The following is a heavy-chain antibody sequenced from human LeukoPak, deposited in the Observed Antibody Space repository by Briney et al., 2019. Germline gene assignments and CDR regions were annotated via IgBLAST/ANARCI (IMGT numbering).Heavy chain of an antibody. CDR2: ISSSSSYI. V-gene: IGHV3-21*01. Sequence: GGSLRLSCAASGFTFSSYEMNWVRQAPGKGLEWVPSISSSSSYIYYADSVKGRFTISRDNAKNSLYLQMNSLRAEDTAVYFCARGHNRYYFDYWGQGTLVIVSS. J-gene: IGHJ4*02. CDR3: ARGHNRYYFDY. CDR1: GFTFSSYE. D-gene: IGHD2/OR15-2a*01.